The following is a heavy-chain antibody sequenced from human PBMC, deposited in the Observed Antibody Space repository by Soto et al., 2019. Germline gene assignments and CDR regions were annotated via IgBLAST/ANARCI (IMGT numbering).Heavy chain of an antibody. CDR2: IHYSGST. CDR1: GGSIGRNY. D-gene: IGHD4-17*01. Sequence: ETLTLTCTVSGGSIGRNYWCWIRQPPRKGQKWIGSIHYSGSTNYNPSLKSLVTISVDTSKNQFSLKLSSVTAADTAVFYCARRYGASFYYWGQGTLVTVSS. CDR3: ARRYGASFYY. V-gene: IGHV4-59*01. J-gene: IGHJ4*02.